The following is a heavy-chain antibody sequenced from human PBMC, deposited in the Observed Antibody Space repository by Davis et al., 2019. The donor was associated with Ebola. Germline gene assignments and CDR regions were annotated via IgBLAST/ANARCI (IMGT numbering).Heavy chain of an antibody. V-gene: IGHV5-51*01. D-gene: IGHD3-16*02. CDR3: ARGGELSLWAFDY. CDR1: GYSFTSYW. J-gene: IGHJ4*02. CDR2: IYPGDSDT. Sequence: KVSCKGSGYSFTSYWTGWVRQMPGKGLEWMGIIYPGDSDTRYSPSFQGQVTISADKSISTAYLQWSSLKASDTAMYYCARGGELSLWAFDYWGQGTLVTVSS.